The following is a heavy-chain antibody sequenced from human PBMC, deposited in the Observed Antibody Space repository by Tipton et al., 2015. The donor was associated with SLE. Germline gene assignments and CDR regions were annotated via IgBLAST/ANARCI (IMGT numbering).Heavy chain of an antibody. CDR1: GFTFSSYS. CDR2: ISSSSSYI. Sequence: SLRLSCAASGFTFSSYSMNWVRQAPGKGLEWVSSISSSSSYIYYADSVKGRFTISRDNAKNSLYLQMNSLRAEDTATYYCAKGAGDTSIFAVVFETWGQGALVTVSS. D-gene: IGHD3-3*01. V-gene: IGHV3-21*04. CDR3: AKGAGDTSIFAVVFET. J-gene: IGHJ5*02.